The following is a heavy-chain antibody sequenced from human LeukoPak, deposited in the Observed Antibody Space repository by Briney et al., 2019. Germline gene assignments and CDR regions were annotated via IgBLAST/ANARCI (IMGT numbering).Heavy chain of an antibody. CDR3: ALDQWRFDY. Sequence: GGSLRLSCAASGFTFSSYEMNWLRQAPGKGLEWVSYISSSGSTIYYADSVKGRFTISRDNAKNSLYLQMNSLRAEDTAVYYCALDQWRFDYWGQGTLVTVSS. V-gene: IGHV3-48*03. D-gene: IGHD1/OR15-1a*01. CDR2: ISSSGSTI. CDR1: GFTFSSYE. J-gene: IGHJ4*02.